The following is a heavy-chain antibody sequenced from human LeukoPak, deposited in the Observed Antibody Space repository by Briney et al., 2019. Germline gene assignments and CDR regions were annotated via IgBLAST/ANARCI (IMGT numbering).Heavy chain of an antibody. CDR2: IDHSGDT. CDR1: NGSFSLYY. J-gene: IGHJ4*02. D-gene: IGHD5-18*01. Sequence: SETLSLTCAVSNGSFSLYYWAWIRQPPGKGLEWIGEIDHSGDTSYNPSLQSRLTMSVDTAKEQFSLRLNSVTAADTAIYFCARGPPNGYSYGPFEYWGQGVLVIVSS. CDR3: ARGPPNGYSYGPFEY. V-gene: IGHV4-34*01.